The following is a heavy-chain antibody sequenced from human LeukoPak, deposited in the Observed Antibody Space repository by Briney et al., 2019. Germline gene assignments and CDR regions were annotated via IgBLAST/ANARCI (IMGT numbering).Heavy chain of an antibody. CDR2: IIPILNIT. V-gene: IGHV1-69*02. J-gene: IGHJ6*02. D-gene: IGHD2-2*01. CDR1: GGTFSSYT. Sequence: GSSVKVSCKASGGTFSSYTISWVRQAPGQGLDWMGRIIPILNITDYAQNFQGRVTLTADKSTSTAYMELSTLRSEDTAVYYCAKDGVVVVATSVYYYYYGMDVWGQGTTVTVSS. CDR3: AKDGVVVVATSVYYYYYGMDV.